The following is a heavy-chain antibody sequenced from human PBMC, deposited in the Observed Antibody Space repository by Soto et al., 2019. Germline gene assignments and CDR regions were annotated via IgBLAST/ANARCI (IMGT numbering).Heavy chain of an antibody. CDR1: GFTLGNYW. D-gene: IGHD1-1*01. V-gene: IGHV3-74*01. J-gene: IGHJ4*02. CDR2: INDYGTTI. Sequence: GGALRLSCAASGFTLGNYWMHWVRQAPGKGLVWVSRINDYGTTINYAESVEGRFIISRDDAKSEVYLQMNNLRAEDSAVYYCARGGLEPFDYWGQGDLVPVPS. CDR3: ARGGLEPFDY.